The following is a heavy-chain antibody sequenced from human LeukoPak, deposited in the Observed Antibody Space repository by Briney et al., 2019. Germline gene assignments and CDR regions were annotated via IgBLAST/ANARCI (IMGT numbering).Heavy chain of an antibody. D-gene: IGHD6-13*01. J-gene: IGHJ4*02. Sequence: SQTLSLTCTVSGGSISSGSYYWSWIRQPAGKGLEWIGRIYTSGSTNYNPSLKSRVTISVDTSKNQFSLKLSSVTAADTAVYYCARSRFIAAALIDWSQGTLVTVSS. CDR3: ARSRFIAAALID. CDR2: IYTSGST. CDR1: GGSISSGSYY. V-gene: IGHV4-61*02.